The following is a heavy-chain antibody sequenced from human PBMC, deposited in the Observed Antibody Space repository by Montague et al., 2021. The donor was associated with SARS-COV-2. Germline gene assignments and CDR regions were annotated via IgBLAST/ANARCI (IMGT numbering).Heavy chain of an antibody. CDR1: GGSISSGDYY. Sequence: TLSLTCTVSGGSISSGDYYWSWIRQPPGKGLEWIGYIYYSGSTYYNPSLKSRVTISVDTSKNQFSLKLSSVTAADTAVYYCARLTAGYCSCGSGYWGSGFDHWGQGTLVTVSS. D-gene: IGHD2-15*01. V-gene: IGHV4-31*03. J-gene: IGHJ4*02. CDR3: ARLTAGYCSCGSGYWGSGFDH. CDR2: IYYSGST.